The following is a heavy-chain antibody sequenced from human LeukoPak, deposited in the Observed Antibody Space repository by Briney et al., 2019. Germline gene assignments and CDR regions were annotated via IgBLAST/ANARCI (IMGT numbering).Heavy chain of an antibody. D-gene: IGHD6-19*01. J-gene: IGHJ5*02. V-gene: IGHV1-2*02. CDR3: ARDLGYSNGWWGFDP. Sequence: ASVKVSCKASGYTFTGYYMHWVRQAPGQGLEWMGWINPNSGGTNYAQKFQGRVTMTRDTSISTAYMELSRLRSDDTAVYYCARDLGYSNGWWGFDPWGQGTLVTVSS. CDR1: GYTFTGYY. CDR2: INPNSGGT.